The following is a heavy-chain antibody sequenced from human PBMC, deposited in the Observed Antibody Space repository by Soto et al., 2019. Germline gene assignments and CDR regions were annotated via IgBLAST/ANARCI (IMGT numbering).Heavy chain of an antibody. CDR1: GGTFDLYA. CDR2: IIPSFRIS. J-gene: IGHJ4*02. V-gene: IGHV1-69*01. Sequence: QVQVVQSGAEVKKPGSSVKVSCRVSGGTFDLYALSWVRQAPGQGLEWRGGIIPSFRISKYAQKVQGRVTISADAATDTTVMELSSRRADDTAGYYCARGPDTMRGSDVDYGGQGTLVTVSS. CDR3: ARGPDTMRGSDVDY. D-gene: IGHD3-16*01.